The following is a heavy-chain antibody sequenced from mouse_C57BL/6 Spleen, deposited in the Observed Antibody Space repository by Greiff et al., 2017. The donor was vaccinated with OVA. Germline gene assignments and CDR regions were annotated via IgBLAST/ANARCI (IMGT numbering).Heavy chain of an antibody. J-gene: IGHJ2*01. Sequence: VQLQQPGPELVKPGASVKISCKASGYAFSSSWMNWVKQRPGKGLEWIGRIYPGDGDTNYNGKFKGKATLTADTSSSTAYMQLSSLTSEDSAVYFGAREGGDDYDYFDYWGQGTTLTVAS. V-gene: IGHV1-82*01. CDR3: AREGGDDYDYFDY. CDR2: IYPGDGDT. CDR1: GYAFSSSW. D-gene: IGHD2-4*01.